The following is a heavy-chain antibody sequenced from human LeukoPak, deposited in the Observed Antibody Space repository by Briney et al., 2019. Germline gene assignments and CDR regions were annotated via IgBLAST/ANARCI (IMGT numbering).Heavy chain of an antibody. CDR2: INPNSGGT. CDR1: GYTFTGYY. D-gene: IGHD6-13*01. Sequence: ASVKVSCKASGYTFTGYYMHWVRQAPGQGLEWMGWINPNSGGTNYAQKFQGRVTMTRDTSISTAYMELSRLRSEGTAVYYCARGRLDSSSWYPFDYWGQGTLVTVSS. V-gene: IGHV1-2*02. J-gene: IGHJ4*02. CDR3: ARGRLDSSSWYPFDY.